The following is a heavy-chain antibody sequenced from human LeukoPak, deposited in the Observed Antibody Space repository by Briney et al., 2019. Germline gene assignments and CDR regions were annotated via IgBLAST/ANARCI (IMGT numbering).Heavy chain of an antibody. CDR3: AGAEGVYGSIDY. V-gene: IGHV4-30-4*01. CDR1: GGSISSGDYY. Sequence: SETLSLTCTVSGGSISSGDYYWSWIRQPPGKGLEWIGYIYYSGSTYYNPSLKSRVTISVDTSKNQFSLKLSSVTAADTAVYYCAGAEGVYGSIDYWGQGTLVTVSS. J-gene: IGHJ4*02. D-gene: IGHD3-10*01. CDR2: IYYSGST.